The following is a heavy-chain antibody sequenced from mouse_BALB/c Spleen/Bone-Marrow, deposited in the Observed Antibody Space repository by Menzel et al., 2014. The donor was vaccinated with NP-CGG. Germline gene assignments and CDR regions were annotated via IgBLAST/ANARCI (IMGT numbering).Heavy chain of an antibody. J-gene: IGHJ4*01. CDR3: ARRLRGYYAMDY. D-gene: IGHD1-3*01. V-gene: IGHV1S22*01. CDR2: VYPGRGSI. Sequence: LQQSGSELVRPGASVKLSCKASGYTFTNYWIHWVKQRPGQGLEWIGNVYPGRGSINSDEKLKTKATLTLDTSSSTAYMHLNSLTSEDSAVYYCARRLRGYYAMDYWGQGTSVTVSS. CDR1: GYTFTNYW.